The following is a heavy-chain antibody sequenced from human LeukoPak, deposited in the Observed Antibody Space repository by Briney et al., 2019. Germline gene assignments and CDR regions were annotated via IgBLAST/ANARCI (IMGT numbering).Heavy chain of an antibody. Sequence: GGSLRLSCAASGFTFSSYSMNWVRQAPGKGLEWVSSIGSSSSYIYYADSVKGRFTISRDNAKNSLYLQMNSLRAEDTAVYYCTRAFPYDSSGYYSSYYYYYGMDVWGQGTTVTVSS. CDR3: TRAFPYDSSGYYSSYYYYYGMDV. CDR1: GFTFSSYS. V-gene: IGHV3-21*01. D-gene: IGHD3-22*01. CDR2: IGSSSSYI. J-gene: IGHJ6*02.